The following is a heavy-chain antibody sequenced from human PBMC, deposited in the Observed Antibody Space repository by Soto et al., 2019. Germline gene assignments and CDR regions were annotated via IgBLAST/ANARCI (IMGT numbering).Heavy chain of an antibody. V-gene: IGHV3-9*01. CDR2: ISWNSGSI. J-gene: IGHJ4*02. CDR3: AKDMKAVAGSFDY. CDR1: GFTFDDYA. D-gene: IGHD6-19*01. Sequence: EVQLVESGGGLGQPGRSLRLSCAASGFTFDDYAMHWVRQAPGKGLEWVSGISWNSGSIGYADSVKGRFTISRDNAKNSLYLQMNSLRAEDTALYYCAKDMKAVAGSFDYWGQGTLVTVSS.